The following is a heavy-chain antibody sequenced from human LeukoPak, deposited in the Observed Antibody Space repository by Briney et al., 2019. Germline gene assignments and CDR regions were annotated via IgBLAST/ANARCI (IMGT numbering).Heavy chain of an antibody. Sequence: SVKVSCKASGGTFSSYAISWVRQAPGQGLEWMGGIIPIFGTANYAQKFQGRVTITADESTSTAYMELSSLRSEDTAVYYCARDPGYCSGGSCYSDAFDIWGQGTMVTVSS. CDR2: IIPIFGTA. J-gene: IGHJ3*02. CDR3: ARDPGYCSGGSCYSDAFDI. D-gene: IGHD2-15*01. CDR1: GGTFSSYA. V-gene: IGHV1-69*13.